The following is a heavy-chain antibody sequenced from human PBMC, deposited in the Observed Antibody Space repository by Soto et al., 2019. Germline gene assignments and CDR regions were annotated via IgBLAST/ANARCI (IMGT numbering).Heavy chain of an antibody. J-gene: IGHJ5*02. CDR1: GFTFSSYA. CDR3: AKDRGAAVALNWFDP. CDR2: ISGSGGST. Sequence: SGGSLRLSCAASGFTFSSYAMSWVRQAPGRGLEWVSAISGSGGSTYYADSVKGRFTISRDNSKNTLYLQMNSLRAEDTAVYYCAKDRGAAVALNWFDPWGQGTLVTVS. D-gene: IGHD6-19*01. V-gene: IGHV3-23*01.